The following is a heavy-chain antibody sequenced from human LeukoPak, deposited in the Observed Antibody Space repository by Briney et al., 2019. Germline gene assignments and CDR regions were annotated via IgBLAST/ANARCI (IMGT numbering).Heavy chain of an antibody. J-gene: IGHJ4*02. CDR3: AIRCYLAGFDY. Sequence: GGSLRLSCAASGFTFSSYWMHWVRQAPGKGLVWVSRINSDGSSTSYADSVKGRFTISRDNAKNTLYLQMNSLRAEDTAVFYCAIRCYLAGFDYWGQGTLVTVSS. CDR2: INSDGSST. D-gene: IGHD3-16*02. CDR1: GFTFSSYW. V-gene: IGHV3-74*01.